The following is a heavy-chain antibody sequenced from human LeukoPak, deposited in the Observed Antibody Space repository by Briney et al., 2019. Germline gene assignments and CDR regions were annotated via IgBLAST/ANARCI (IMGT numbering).Heavy chain of an antibody. CDR2: ISSSSSYI. V-gene: IGHV3-21*01. D-gene: IGHD6-19*01. Sequence: PGGSLRLSCAASGFTFSSYSMNWVRQAPGKGLEWVSSISSSSSYIYYADSVKGRFTISRDNAKNSLYLQMNSLRAEDTAVYYCARAFEAVAGTWPFDYWGQGTLVTASS. CDR1: GFTFSSYS. J-gene: IGHJ4*02. CDR3: ARAFEAVAGTWPFDY.